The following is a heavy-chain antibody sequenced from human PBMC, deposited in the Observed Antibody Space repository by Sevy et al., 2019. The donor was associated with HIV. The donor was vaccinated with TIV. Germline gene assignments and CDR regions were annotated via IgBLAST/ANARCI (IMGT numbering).Heavy chain of an antibody. Sequence: SETLSLTCTVSGGSISSGGYYWSWIRQHPGKGLEWIGYIYYSGRTYYNPSLKSRVTISLDTSKNQFSLKLSSVTAADTAVYYCARDDGGFLDYWGQGTLVTVSS. CDR2: IYYSGRT. CDR1: GGSISSGGYY. D-gene: IGHD4-17*01. V-gene: IGHV4-31*03. CDR3: ARDDGGFLDY. J-gene: IGHJ4*02.